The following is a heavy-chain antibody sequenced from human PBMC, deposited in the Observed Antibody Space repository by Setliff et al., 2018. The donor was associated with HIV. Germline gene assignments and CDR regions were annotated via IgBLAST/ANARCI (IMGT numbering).Heavy chain of an antibody. V-gene: IGHV1-69*05. D-gene: IGHD4-17*01. Sequence: ASVKVSCKASGGTFGRFGISWVRQAPGQGLEWMGGIIPTFTRANYAQKFQARVIITMDKSTGTAFMELTSLTSEDTAVYYCARSVHSLYGDYATYFDPWGQGTQVTVSS. CDR2: IIPTFTRA. CDR1: GGTFGRFG. CDR3: ARSVHSLYGDYATYFDP. J-gene: IGHJ5*02.